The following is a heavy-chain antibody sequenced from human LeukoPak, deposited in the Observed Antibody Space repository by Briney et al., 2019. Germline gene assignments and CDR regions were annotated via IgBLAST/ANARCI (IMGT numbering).Heavy chain of an antibody. CDR2: IYTSGST. Sequence: SQTLSLTCTVSGGSISSGSYYWSWIRQPAGKGLEWIGRIYTSGSTNYNPSLKSRVTISVGTSKNQFSLKLSSVTAADTAVYYCAREGYGDPLDYWGQGTLVTVSS. J-gene: IGHJ4*02. CDR1: GGSISSGSYY. V-gene: IGHV4-61*02. CDR3: AREGYGDPLDY. D-gene: IGHD4-17*01.